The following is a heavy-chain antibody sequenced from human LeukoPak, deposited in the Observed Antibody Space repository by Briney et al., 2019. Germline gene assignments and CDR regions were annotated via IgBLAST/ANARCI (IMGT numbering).Heavy chain of an antibody. CDR1: GYTFTDYY. D-gene: IGHD3-16*02. CDR2: INPNSGGT. V-gene: IGHV1-2*02. J-gene: IGHJ6*02. CDR3: ANYLLRLGELTSYYYYYGMDV. Sequence: ASVKVSCKASGYTFTDYYMHWVRQAPGQGLEWMGWINPNSGGTNYAQKFQGRVTMTRDTSISTAYMELSRLRSDDTAVYSCANYLLRLGELTSYYYYYGMDVWGQGTTVTVSS.